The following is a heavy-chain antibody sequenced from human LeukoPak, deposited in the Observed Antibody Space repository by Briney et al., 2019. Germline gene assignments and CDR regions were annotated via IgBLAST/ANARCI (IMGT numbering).Heavy chain of an antibody. J-gene: IGHJ4*02. Sequence: SGTLSSTGTVSGASISSYYWSWIRQPPGRGLEWIGYIYYSGSTNYNPSLKSRVTISVDTSKNQFSLKLSSVTAADTAVYYCARVRRGRYSYGYLFDYWGQGTLVTVSS. CDR3: ARVRRGRYSYGYLFDY. V-gene: IGHV4-59*13. CDR1: GASISSYY. CDR2: IYYSGST. D-gene: IGHD5-18*01.